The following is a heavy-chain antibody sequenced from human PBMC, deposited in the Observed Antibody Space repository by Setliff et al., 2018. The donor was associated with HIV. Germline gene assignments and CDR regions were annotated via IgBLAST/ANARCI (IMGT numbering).Heavy chain of an antibody. Sequence: ASVKVSCKAFGYTFTGYYMHWVRQAPGQGLEWMGWINPNSGGTNYAQKFQGRVTMTRDTSISTAYMELSRLRSDDTAVYYCARDRWELRTYYYYYGMDVWGQGTTVTVSS. CDR3: ARDRWELRTYYYYYGMDV. J-gene: IGHJ6*02. CDR2: INPNSGGT. D-gene: IGHD1-26*01. CDR1: GYTFTGYY. V-gene: IGHV1-2*02.